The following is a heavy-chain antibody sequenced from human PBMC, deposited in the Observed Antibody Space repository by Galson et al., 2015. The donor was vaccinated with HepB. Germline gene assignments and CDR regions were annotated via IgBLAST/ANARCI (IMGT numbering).Heavy chain of an antibody. V-gene: IGHV3-23*01. CDR1: RFSFTRYA. J-gene: IGHJ3*02. CDR3: AKDRDFSSGWVRGNFDI. D-gene: IGHD6-19*01. CDR2: ITGEGSVT. Sequence: SLRLSCAASRFSFTRYAMTWVRQAPGKGLEWVSSITGEGSVTYYADSVKGRFTISRDNSKNTLYLQMNSLRAEDTAVYYCAKDRDFSSGWVRGNFDIWGQGTMVTVSS.